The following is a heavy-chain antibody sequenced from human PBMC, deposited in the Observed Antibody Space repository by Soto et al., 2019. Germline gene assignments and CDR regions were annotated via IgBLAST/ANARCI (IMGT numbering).Heavy chain of an antibody. J-gene: IGHJ6*02. CDR1: GFSFSANS. CDR2: ISPTSSYI. CDR3: ASCGRVLGVGSPGGGV. Sequence: LSCRASGFSFSANSINLGRQAPGKRLEWVSSISPTSSYIYYADSVKGRFTISRDNAKKSLYLQMNSLRDEDTAVYYCASCGRVLGVGSPGGGVWGQGTTVTVYS. D-gene: IGHD3-3*01. V-gene: IGHV3-21*01.